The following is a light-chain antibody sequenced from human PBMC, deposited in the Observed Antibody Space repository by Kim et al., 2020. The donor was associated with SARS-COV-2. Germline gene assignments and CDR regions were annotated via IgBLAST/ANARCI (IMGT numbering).Light chain of an antibody. V-gene: IGKV3-15*01. CDR1: HSVNSN. Sequence: EIVMTQSPATLSVSPGERATLSCRASHSVNSNLAWYQQKPGQAPRLLIYGASTRATGVPARFSGSGSGTEFTLTISSLQSEDFAVYYCQQYNTWPPYTFGQGTKLEI. CDR3: QQYNTWPPYT. J-gene: IGKJ2*01. CDR2: GAS.